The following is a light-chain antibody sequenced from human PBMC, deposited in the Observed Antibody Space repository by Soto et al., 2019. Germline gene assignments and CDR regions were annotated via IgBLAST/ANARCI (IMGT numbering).Light chain of an antibody. CDR2: DAS. Sequence: TQSPATLSVSPGERATLSCRASQSVSSNLAWYQHKPGQAPRLLIYDASTRATGIPARFSGSGSGTEFTLTISSLQSEDFAVYYCQQYNNWPPEYTFGQGTKLEIK. V-gene: IGKV3-15*01. J-gene: IGKJ2*01. CDR3: QQYNNWPPEYT. CDR1: QSVSSN.